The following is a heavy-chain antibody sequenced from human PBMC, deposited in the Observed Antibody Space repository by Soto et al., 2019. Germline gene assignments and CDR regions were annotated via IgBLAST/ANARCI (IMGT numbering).Heavy chain of an antibody. CDR2: IKSKTYGGTT. D-gene: IGHD2-15*01. CDR3: TTGTGSSGPSDY. J-gene: IGHJ4*02. V-gene: IGHV3-15*07. CDR1: GFTFTNAW. Sequence: GGSLRLSCAASGFTFTNAWMNWVRQAPGKGLEWVGRIKSKTYGGTTDYAAPVKGRFIISRDDSKNTLYLQMNSLTTEDTAVYYYTTGTGSSGPSDYWGQGTLVTVSS.